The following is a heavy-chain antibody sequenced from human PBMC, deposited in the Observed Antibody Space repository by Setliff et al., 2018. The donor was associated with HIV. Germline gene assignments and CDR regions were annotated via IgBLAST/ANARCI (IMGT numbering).Heavy chain of an antibody. J-gene: IGHJ4*02. CDR3: AKSSLIAVAGTDYFDS. D-gene: IGHD6-19*01. V-gene: IGHV3-30*04. CDR2: ISSDGTNE. CDR1: GFTFTNYA. Sequence: GGSLRLSCAASGFTFTNYAMHWVRQAPGKGLEWVAVISSDGTNEYYVDSVKGRFTISRDNDKNTLHLQMSRLRADDTAAYFCAKSSLIAVAGTDYFDSWGQGTLVTVSS.